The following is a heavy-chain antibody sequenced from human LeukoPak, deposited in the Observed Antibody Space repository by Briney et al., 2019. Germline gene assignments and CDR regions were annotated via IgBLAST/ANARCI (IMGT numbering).Heavy chain of an antibody. CDR1: CFSASGFL. Sequence: GGSLRLSCAAACFSASGFLVHLGRQAPEKELWWVVCISVEGDYIDYAECVRGRFTISRDSDKNTLYLQMNSVRAEDAAVYSCARDLTGPYDHWGQGTLVTVSS. V-gene: IGHV3-74*01. CDR3: ARDLTGPYDH. J-gene: IGHJ4*02. D-gene: IGHD3-22*01. CDR2: ISVEGDYI.